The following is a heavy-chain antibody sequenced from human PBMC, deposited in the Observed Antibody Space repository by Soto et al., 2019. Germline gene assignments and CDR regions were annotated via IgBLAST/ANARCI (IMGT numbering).Heavy chain of an antibody. CDR2: IYNSATT. CDR3: ARDPAP. CDR1: GGSITTGGYY. Sequence: QVQLQESGPGLVKPSQTLSLTCTVSGGSITTGGYYWSWIRQHPGKGLERIGYIYNSATTYCSPSLKSRVTIAVATSKKQFSLKLSSVTVEDTAVYYCARDPAPWGQGALVTVSS. V-gene: IGHV4-31*03. J-gene: IGHJ5*02.